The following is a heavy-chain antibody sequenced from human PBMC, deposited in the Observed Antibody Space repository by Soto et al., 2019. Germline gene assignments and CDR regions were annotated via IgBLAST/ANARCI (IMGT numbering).Heavy chain of an antibody. V-gene: IGHV1-18*01. D-gene: IGHD6-19*01. J-gene: IGHJ4*02. CDR1: GYTFTSYG. CDR2: ISAYNGNA. Sequence: ASVKVSCKASGYTFTSYGISWVRQAPGQGLEWMGWISAYNGNANYAQKLQGRVTMTTDTSTSTAYMELRSLRSDDTAVYYCAREREHSSGWYPDYWGQGTLVTVSS. CDR3: AREREHSSGWYPDY.